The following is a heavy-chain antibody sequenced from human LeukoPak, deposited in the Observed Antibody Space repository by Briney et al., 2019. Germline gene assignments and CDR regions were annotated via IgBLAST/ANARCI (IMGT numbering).Heavy chain of an antibody. J-gene: IGHJ3*02. Sequence: GGSLRLSCAASGFTFSSYSMNWVRQAPGKGLEWVSSISSSRSYINYADSVKVRFTISRDNAKNSLDLQMNSLKAEDTAVYYCARDAFDIWGQGIMVTVSS. V-gene: IGHV3-21*01. CDR2: ISSSRSYI. CDR1: GFTFSSYS. CDR3: ARDAFDI.